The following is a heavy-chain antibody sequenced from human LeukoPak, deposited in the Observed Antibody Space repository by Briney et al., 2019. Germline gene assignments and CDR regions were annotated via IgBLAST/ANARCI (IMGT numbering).Heavy chain of an antibody. CDR3: VKPQPGGGFDY. Sequence: PGGALRLSCAASGFTFSNYGINWVRPAPGKGPPWVSGIGGSDGGTYYADSVKGRFTVSRDNSKNTLYLQMSSLRAEDTAVYYCVKPQPGGGFDYWGQGTLVTVSS. CDR2: IGGSDGGT. CDR1: GFTFSNYG. V-gene: IGHV3-23*01. D-gene: IGHD1-14*01. J-gene: IGHJ4*02.